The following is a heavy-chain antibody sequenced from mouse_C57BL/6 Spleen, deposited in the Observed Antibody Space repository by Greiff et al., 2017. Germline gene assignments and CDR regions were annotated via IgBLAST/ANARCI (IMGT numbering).Heavy chain of an antibody. J-gene: IGHJ2*01. CDR3: ARSVWDGTDY. Sequence: QVQLQQSGAELVKPGASVKISCKASGYAFSSYWMNWVKQRPGKGLEWIGQIYPGDGDTNYNGKFKGKATLTAEESSSTAYMQRSSLTSEASAVYFCARSVWDGTDYWGQGTPLTVSS. CDR2: IYPGDGDT. CDR1: GYAFSSYW. V-gene: IGHV1-80*01. D-gene: IGHD4-1*01.